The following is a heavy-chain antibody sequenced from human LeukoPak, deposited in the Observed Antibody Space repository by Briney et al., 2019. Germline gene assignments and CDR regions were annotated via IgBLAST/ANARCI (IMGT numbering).Heavy chain of an antibody. CDR3: ATGDPDNSLVGLDY. CDR1: GYTLTELS. V-gene: IGHV1-24*01. J-gene: IGHJ4*02. D-gene: IGHD1-20*01. Sequence: WASVKVSCKVSGYTLTELSMHWVRQAPGKGLEWMGGFDPEDGETIYAQKFQGRVIMTEDTSTDTAYMEQSSLRSEDTAVYYCATGDPDNSLVGLDYWGQGTLGTVSS. CDR2: FDPEDGET.